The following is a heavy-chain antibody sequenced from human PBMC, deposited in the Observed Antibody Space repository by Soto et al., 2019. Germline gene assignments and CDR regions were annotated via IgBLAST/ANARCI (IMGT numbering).Heavy chain of an antibody. D-gene: IGHD5-12*01. CDR1: GGSLSSSSSY. V-gene: IGHV4-39*01. Sequence: QLQLQESGPGLVKPSETLSLTCTVSGGSLSSSSSYWGWIRQPPGKGLEWIGSMSYRGSTYHNPSLKSRVTLSVATSPSRFSLKLTSVTAADTAVYYCARHRVPSVYDPIPGCFDSWGQGILVTASS. CDR3: ARHRVPSVYDPIPGCFDS. J-gene: IGHJ4*02. CDR2: MSYRGST.